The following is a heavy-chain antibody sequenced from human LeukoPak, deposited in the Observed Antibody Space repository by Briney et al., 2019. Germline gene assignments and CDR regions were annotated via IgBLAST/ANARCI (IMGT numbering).Heavy chain of an antibody. CDR1: GFTFSSYA. Sequence: GGSLRLSCAASGFTFSSYAMSWVRQAPGKGLEWVSAISGSGGSTYYADSVKGRSTISRDNSKNTLYLQMNSLRAEDTAVYYCAKSKVLMVYAIDYWGQGTLVTVSS. J-gene: IGHJ4*02. D-gene: IGHD2-8*01. CDR3: AKSKVLMVYAIDY. CDR2: ISGSGGST. V-gene: IGHV3-23*01.